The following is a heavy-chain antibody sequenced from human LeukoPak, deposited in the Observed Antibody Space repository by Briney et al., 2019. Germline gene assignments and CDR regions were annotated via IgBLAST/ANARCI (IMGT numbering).Heavy chain of an antibody. J-gene: IGHJ4*02. CDR1: GGSISSYY. CDR3: ARDDSSGWYVFDY. Sequence: SETLSLTCTVSGGSISSYYWNWIRQPPGKGLEWIGSIYYSGSTYYSPSLKSRVTISVDTSKNQFSLKLSSVTAADTAVYYCARDDSSGWYVFDYWGQGTLVTVSS. CDR2: IYYSGST. D-gene: IGHD6-19*01. V-gene: IGHV4-59*01.